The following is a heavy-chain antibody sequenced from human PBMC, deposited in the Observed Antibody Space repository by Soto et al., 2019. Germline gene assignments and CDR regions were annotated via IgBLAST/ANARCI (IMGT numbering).Heavy chain of an antibody. CDR3: SANSLGGGSQGDV. Sequence: SVKVSCRASGDTFGSYSSSWVRQAPGQGLEWMGGIFPIFGTTVYAPRLQGRLTITAEGPTSTSYMELSGLTFEDTALYYCSANSLGGGSQGDVWGQGTTVTASS. CDR2: IFPIFGTT. V-gene: IGHV1-69*01. D-gene: IGHD3-10*01. CDR1: GDTFGSYS. J-gene: IGHJ6*02.